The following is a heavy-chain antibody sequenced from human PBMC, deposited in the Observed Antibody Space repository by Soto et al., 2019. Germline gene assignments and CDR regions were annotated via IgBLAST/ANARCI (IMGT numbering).Heavy chain of an antibody. V-gene: IGHV3-30*18. J-gene: IGHJ4*02. CDR2: ISHDGSQK. D-gene: IGHD6-6*01. Sequence: QPGGSLRLSCAASGFTFSTYGMHWVRQAPGKGLEWVAVISHDGSQKYYADSVKGRFTISRDNPRNRLYLQMNSLRAEDTAVYYCAKDGRSVASRLGDYWGQGALVTVSS. CDR3: AKDGRSVASRLGDY. CDR1: GFTFSTYG.